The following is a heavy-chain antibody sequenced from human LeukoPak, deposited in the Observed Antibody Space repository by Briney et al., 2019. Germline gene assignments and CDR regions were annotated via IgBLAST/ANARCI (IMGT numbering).Heavy chain of an antibody. CDR1: GFTFSSYD. CDR2: IGTAGDT. V-gene: IGHV3-13*01. CDR3: ARGTVTMVRGVIPIPTYGMDV. D-gene: IGHD3-10*01. J-gene: IGHJ6*02. Sequence: PGGSLRLSCAASGFTFSSYDMHWVRQATGKGLEWVSAIGTAGDTYYPGSVKGRFTISRENAKNSLYLQMNSLRAGDTAVYYCARGTVTMVRGVIPIPTYGMDVWGQGTTVTVSS.